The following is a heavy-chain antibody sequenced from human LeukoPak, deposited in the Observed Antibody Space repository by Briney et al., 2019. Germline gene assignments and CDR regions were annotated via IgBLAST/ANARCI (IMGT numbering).Heavy chain of an antibody. CDR2: VYSSGNT. Sequence: SETLSLTCTVSGGSISSYYWSWIRQTAGKGLEWIGRVYSSGNTNYGPSLQSRVTMSIDTSNNHFSLRLNFVTAADTAIYYCARTLVPGVRGAFDIWGRGTMGTVSS. J-gene: IGHJ3*02. D-gene: IGHD2-2*01. CDR1: GGSISSYY. CDR3: ARTLVPGVRGAFDI. V-gene: IGHV4-4*07.